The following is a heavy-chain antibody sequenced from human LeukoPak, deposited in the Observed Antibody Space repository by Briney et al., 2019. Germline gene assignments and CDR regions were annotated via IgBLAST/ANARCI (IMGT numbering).Heavy chain of an antibody. J-gene: IGHJ6*03. V-gene: IGHV3-21*01. CDR1: GFSFSLYA. D-gene: IGHD5-18*01. CDR3: ARVEATTARSYNYYYMDV. CDR2: ITTGSSDI. Sequence: GGSLRLSCSASGFSFSLYAMNWVRQAPGKGLEWVSSITTGSSDIYYADSVRGRFTVSRDSAKNSLYLQMNDLRDEDTAMYYCARVEATTARSYNYYYMDVWGKGTTVTVSS.